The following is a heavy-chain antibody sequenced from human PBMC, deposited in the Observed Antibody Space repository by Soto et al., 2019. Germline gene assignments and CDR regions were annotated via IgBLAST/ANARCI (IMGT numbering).Heavy chain of an antibody. V-gene: IGHV1-2*02. Sequence: ASVKVSCKADRDAFTANYIHWVRQAPEQGFEWMGWINPKSGGTQYPQKFPGRVTMTRDTSLSTVYMTLTRLTSDDTAVYYCARDLAKGGGSAGFDYWGQGTLVTVSS. CDR3: ARDLAKGGGSAGFDY. CDR1: RDAFTANY. D-gene: IGHD1-26*01. CDR2: INPKSGGT. J-gene: IGHJ4*02.